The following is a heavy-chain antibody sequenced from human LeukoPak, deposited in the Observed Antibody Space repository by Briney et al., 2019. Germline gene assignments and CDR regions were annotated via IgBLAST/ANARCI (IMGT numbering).Heavy chain of an antibody. D-gene: IGHD3-10*01. V-gene: IGHV3-21*01. CDR2: ISSSSSYI. CDR1: GFTFSSYA. Sequence: PGGSLRLSCAASGFTFSSYAMIWVRQPPGKGLEWVSSISSSSSYIYYADSVKGRFTISRDNAKNSLYLQMNSLRAEDTAVYYCAKYGSGSYSIDYWGQGTLVTVSS. J-gene: IGHJ4*02. CDR3: AKYGSGSYSIDY.